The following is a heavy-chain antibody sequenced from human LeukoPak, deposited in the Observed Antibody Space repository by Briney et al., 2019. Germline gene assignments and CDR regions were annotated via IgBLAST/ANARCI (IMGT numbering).Heavy chain of an antibody. J-gene: IGHJ4*02. CDR2: IIPIFGTA. V-gene: IGHV1-69*05. CDR1: GGTFSSYA. CDR3: ARAIGGSYYYFDY. Sequence: VASVKVSCKASGGTFSSYAISWVRQAPGQGLEWMGGIIPIFGTANYAQKFQGRVTITTDESTSTVYMELSSLRSEDTAVYYRARAIGGSYYYFDYWGQGTLVTVSS. D-gene: IGHD1-26*01.